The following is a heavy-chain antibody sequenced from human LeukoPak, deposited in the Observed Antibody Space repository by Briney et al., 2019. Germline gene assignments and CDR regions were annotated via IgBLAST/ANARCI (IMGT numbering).Heavy chain of an antibody. J-gene: IGHJ4*02. D-gene: IGHD3-10*01. CDR1: GYTFTSYY. CDR2: INPSGGST. Sequence: ASVKVSCKASGYTFTSYYMHWVRQAPGQGLEWMGIINPSGGSTTYAQKSQGRVTMTRDTSTSTVYMELSSLRSEDTAVYYCARVQYYYGSGSYGFFDSWGQGTLVTVSS. CDR3: ARVQYYYGSGSYGFFDS. V-gene: IGHV1-46*01.